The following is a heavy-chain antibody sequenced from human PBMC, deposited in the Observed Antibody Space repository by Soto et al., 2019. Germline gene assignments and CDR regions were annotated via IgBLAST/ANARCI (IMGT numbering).Heavy chain of an antibody. CDR3: ARTMILGRGPCFDY. J-gene: IGHJ4*02. V-gene: IGHV2-70*04. Sequence: SGPTLVHLTWPFSLTCTFSGFSLESSGMRVSWIREPPGKALEWLARIEWDETTFYSTSLKTRLTIAKDTSKNQGVLTMTNVDPADSATYCCARTMILGRGPCFDYWGQGNLVTVSS. CDR2: IEWDETT. D-gene: IGHD3-22*01. CDR1: GFSLESSGMR.